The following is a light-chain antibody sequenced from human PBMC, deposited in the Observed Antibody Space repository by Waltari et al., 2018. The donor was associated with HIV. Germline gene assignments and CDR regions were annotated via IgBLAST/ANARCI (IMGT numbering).Light chain of an antibody. V-gene: IGLV1-44*01. CDR2: SNN. J-gene: IGLJ2*01. Sequence: QSVLTQPPSASGTPGQRVTISCSGSSSNIGSNTVNWYQQLPGTAPKLLIYSNNRRPAGVPALCSGSKSGTSAALSISGLQSEDEADYYCAAWDDSLNGPGVVFGGGTKLTVL. CDR1: SSNIGSNT. CDR3: AAWDDSLNGPGVV.